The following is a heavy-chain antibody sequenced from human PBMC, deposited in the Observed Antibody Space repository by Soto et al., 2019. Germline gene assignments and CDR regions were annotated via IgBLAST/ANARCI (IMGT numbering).Heavy chain of an antibody. D-gene: IGHD3-3*01. J-gene: IGHJ6*02. CDR3: TTVDDFWSGYYGVGNYYYGMDV. V-gene: IGHV3-15*07. CDR1: GFTFSNAL. Sequence: GGSLRLSCAASGFTFSNALMNWVRQAPGKGLKRVGRIKSKTDGGTTDYAAPVKGRFTISRDDSKNTLYLQMNSLKTEDTAVYYCTTVDDFWSGYYGVGNYYYGMDVWGQGTTVTVSS. CDR2: IKSKTDGGTT.